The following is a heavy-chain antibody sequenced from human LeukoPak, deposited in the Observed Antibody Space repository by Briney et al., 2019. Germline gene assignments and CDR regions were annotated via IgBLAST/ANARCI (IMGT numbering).Heavy chain of an antibody. V-gene: IGHV3-30*02. Sequence: GGSLRLSCEASGFTFSHFGMHWVRQAPGKGLEWVAFIRYDGGNTHYADSVKGRFTISRDNSQNRLFLQMNSLRAEDTAVYYCARHLSGVTGYTYGRGIDYWGQGTLVTVSS. CDR1: GFTFSHFG. CDR3: ARHLSGVTGYTYGRGIDY. J-gene: IGHJ4*02. D-gene: IGHD5-18*01. CDR2: IRYDGGNT.